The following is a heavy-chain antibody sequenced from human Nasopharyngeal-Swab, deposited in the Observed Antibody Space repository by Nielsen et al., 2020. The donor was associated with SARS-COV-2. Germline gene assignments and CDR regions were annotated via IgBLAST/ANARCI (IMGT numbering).Heavy chain of an antibody. CDR1: GRSFSGYY. D-gene: IGHD5-24*01. CDR2: INHSGST. Sequence: SETLSLTCAVYGRSFSGYYWSWIRQPPGKGLEWIGEINHSGSTNYNPSLKSRVTISVDTSKNQFSLKLSSVTAADTAVYSCARAWSRDGYNVDYWGQGTLVTVSS. CDR3: ARAWSRDGYNVDY. J-gene: IGHJ4*02. V-gene: IGHV4-34*01.